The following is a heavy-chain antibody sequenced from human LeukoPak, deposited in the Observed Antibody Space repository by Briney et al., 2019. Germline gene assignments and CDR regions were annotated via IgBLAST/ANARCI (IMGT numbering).Heavy chain of an antibody. CDR1: GDSVSSNSAA. V-gene: IGHV6-1*01. Sequence: SQTLSLTCAISGDSVSSNSAAWNWIRQSPSRGLEWLGRTYYRSKWYNDYAVSVKSRITINPDTSKNQFSLQLNSVTPEDTAVYYCASAYDSSGYYNGGAFDIWGQGTMVTVSS. CDR2: TYYRSKWYN. D-gene: IGHD3-22*01. J-gene: IGHJ3*02. CDR3: ASAYDSSGYYNGGAFDI.